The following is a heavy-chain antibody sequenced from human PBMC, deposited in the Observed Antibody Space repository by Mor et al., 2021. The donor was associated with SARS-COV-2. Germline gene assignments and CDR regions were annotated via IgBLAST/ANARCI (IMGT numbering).Heavy chain of an antibody. CDR2: INDGGTT. V-gene: IGHV4-34*01. CDR3: ARGKNQGPIYYFDY. D-gene: IGHD2-2*02. J-gene: IGHJ4*02. Sequence: EINDGGTTHSPQSLKSRVTISLDASKNQLSLKLTSVTATDTAVYYCARGKNQGPIYYFDYWGQGALVTVSS.